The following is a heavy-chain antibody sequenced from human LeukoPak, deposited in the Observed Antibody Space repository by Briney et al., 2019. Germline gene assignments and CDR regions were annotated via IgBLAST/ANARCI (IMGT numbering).Heavy chain of an antibody. CDR3: AKGSSGSRPYYFAC. V-gene: IGHV3-23*01. CDR2: ITDNGGGT. Sequence: PGGSLRLSCAASGFTFGTYAMSWVRQGPGKVLEWISAITDNGGGTYSADSVKGRFTISRDNSKNTLYLQMNSLRAEDSAVYYCAKGSSGSRPYYFACWGQGTLVTVSS. J-gene: IGHJ4*02. CDR1: GFTFGTYA. D-gene: IGHD3-10*01.